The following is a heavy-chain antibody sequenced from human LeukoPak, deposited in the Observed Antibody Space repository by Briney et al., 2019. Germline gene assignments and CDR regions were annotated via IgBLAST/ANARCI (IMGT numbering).Heavy chain of an antibody. J-gene: IGHJ4*02. CDR3: ARDFYYGSGSAYYFDY. CDR1: GFTFSSYA. D-gene: IGHD3-10*01. V-gene: IGHV3-30*04. Sequence: PGGSLRLSCAASGFTFSSYAMHWVRQAPGKGLEWVAVISYDGSNKYYADSVKGRFTISRDNSKNTLYLQMNSLRAEDTAVYYCARDFYYGSGSAYYFDYWGQGTLVTVSS. CDR2: ISYDGSNK.